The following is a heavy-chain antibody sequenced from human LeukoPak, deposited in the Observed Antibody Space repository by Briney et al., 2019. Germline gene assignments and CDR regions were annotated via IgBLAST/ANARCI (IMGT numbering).Heavy chain of an antibody. CDR2: ISAYNGNT. V-gene: IGHV1-18*01. CDR3: ARPARIAAAGYDAFDI. J-gene: IGHJ3*02. D-gene: IGHD6-13*01. Sequence: GASVKVSCKASGYTFTNLGISWVRQAPGQGLEWMGWISAYNGNTNYAQKLQGRVTMTTDTSTSTAYMELRSLRSDDTAVYYCARPARIAAAGYDAFDIWGQGTMVTVSS. CDR1: GYTFTNLG.